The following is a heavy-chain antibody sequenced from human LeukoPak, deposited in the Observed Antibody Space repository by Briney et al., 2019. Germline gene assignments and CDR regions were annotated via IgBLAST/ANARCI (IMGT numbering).Heavy chain of an antibody. CDR1: GFTFDDYA. J-gene: IGHJ4*02. CDR2: ISWNSGSI. D-gene: IGHD5-12*01. CDR3: AKDIGNDIVATILGY. V-gene: IGHV3-9*01. Sequence: PGGSLRLSCAASGFTFDDYAMHWVRQAPGKGLEWVSGISWNSGSIGYADSVKGRFTISRDNAKNSLYLQMNSLRAEDTALYYCAKDIGNDIVATILGYWGQGTLVTVSS.